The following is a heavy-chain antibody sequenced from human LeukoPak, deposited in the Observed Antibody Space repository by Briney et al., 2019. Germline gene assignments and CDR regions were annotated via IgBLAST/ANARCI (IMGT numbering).Heavy chain of an antibody. Sequence: SETLSLTCTVSGYSISSGFYWGWVRQPPGKGLEWIGSLYHSGNTFFNPSLKSRFTIPVDTSKSRFSLKLSSVTAADTAVYYCARAGIQLWLGNFDYWGQGTLVTVSS. J-gene: IGHJ4*02. CDR1: GYSISSGFY. CDR2: LYHSGNT. D-gene: IGHD5-18*01. V-gene: IGHV4-38-2*02. CDR3: ARAGIQLWLGNFDY.